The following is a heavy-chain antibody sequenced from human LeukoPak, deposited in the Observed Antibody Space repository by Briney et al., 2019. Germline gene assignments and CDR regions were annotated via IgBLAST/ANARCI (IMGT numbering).Heavy chain of an antibody. V-gene: IGHV3-23*01. D-gene: IGHD3-22*01. Sequence: HPGGSLRLSCTASGFTFSSYAMSWVRQAPGKGLEWVSAISGSGGSTYYADSVKGRFTISRDNANNSLYLQMNDLRADDTAVYYCARGDSSACPDYWGQGTLVTVSS. J-gene: IGHJ4*02. CDR3: ARGDSSACPDY. CDR2: ISGSGGST. CDR1: GFTFSSYA.